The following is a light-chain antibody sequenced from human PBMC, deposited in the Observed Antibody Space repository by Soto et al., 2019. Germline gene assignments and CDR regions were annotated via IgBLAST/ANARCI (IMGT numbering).Light chain of an antibody. CDR2: LNSDGSH. Sequence: QPVLTQSPSASASLGASVKLTCTLSSGHSSNAIAWHQQQPEKGPRYLMKLNSDGSHSKGDGIPDRFSGSSSGAERYLTISSLQSEDEADYYCQTWGTGIDVVFGGGTKLTVL. V-gene: IGLV4-69*01. CDR1: SGHSSNA. J-gene: IGLJ2*01. CDR3: QTWGTGIDVV.